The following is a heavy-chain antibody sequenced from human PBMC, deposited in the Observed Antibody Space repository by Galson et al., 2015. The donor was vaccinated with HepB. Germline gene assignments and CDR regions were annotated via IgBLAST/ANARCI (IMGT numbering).Heavy chain of an antibody. CDR3: ARGRRGYSYGFD. V-gene: IGHV4-39*07. Sequence: SETLSLTCTVSGGSISSSSYYWGWIRQPPGKGLEWIGSIYYSGSTNYNPSLKSRVTISVDTSKNQFSLKLSSVTAADTAVYYCARGRRGYSYGFDWGQGTLVTVSS. J-gene: IGHJ4*02. D-gene: IGHD5-18*01. CDR2: IYYSGST. CDR1: GGSISSSSYY.